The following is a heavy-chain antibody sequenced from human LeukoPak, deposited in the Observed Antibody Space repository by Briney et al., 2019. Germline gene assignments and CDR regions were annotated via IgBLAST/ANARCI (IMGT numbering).Heavy chain of an antibody. CDR1: GGSFSGYY. J-gene: IGHJ4*02. V-gene: IGHV4-34*01. Sequence: SETLSLTCAVYGGSFSGYYWSWIRQPPGKGLEWIGEINHSGSTNYNPSLKSRVTISVDTSKNQFSLKLSSVTAADTAVYYCARGVWFGELYRGYWGQGTLVTVSS. CDR2: INHSGST. CDR3: ARGVWFGELYRGY. D-gene: IGHD3-10*01.